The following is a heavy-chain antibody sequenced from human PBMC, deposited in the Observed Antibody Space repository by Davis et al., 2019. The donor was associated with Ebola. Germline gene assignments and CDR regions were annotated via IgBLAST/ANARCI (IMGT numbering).Heavy chain of an antibody. J-gene: IGHJ4*02. CDR3: ARSYDFWSGYYNY. CDR1: GYTFTSYA. CDR2: INPNSGGT. D-gene: IGHD3-3*01. Sequence: ASVKVSCKASGYTFTSYAMNWVRQAPGQGLEWMGRINPNSGGTNYAQKFQGRVTMTRDTSISTAYMELSRLRSDDTAVYYCARSYDFWSGYYNYWGQGTLVTVSS. V-gene: IGHV1-2*06.